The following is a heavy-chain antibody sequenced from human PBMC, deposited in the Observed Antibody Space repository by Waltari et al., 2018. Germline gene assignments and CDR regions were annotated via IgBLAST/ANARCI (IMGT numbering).Heavy chain of an antibody. CDR2: IYWNDDK. J-gene: IGHJ4*02. V-gene: IGHV2-5*01. CDR1: GSSLSTRGVA. CDR3: AHRGPVFRY. D-gene: IGHD3-10*01. Sequence: QTTLKESGPTLVKPTQTITLTCTFSGSSLSTRGVALGWIRQPPGKALECLALIYWNDDKRYSPFLKSRLTITKDTSKNQVVLTMTNMDPVDTATYYCAHRGPVFRYWGQGTLVTVSS.